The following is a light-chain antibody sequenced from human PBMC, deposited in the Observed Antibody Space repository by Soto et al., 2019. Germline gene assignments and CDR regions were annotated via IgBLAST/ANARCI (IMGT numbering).Light chain of an antibody. Sequence: EIVLTQSPGTLSLPPGEGATLSCRASQSVNSDSLAWYQQKPGQAPRLLMSGASTRATGIPDRFRGSGSGTDFTLTISRLEPADFAVYWCQQYGSSLTFGQGTKVEIK. CDR2: GAS. V-gene: IGKV3-20*01. CDR1: QSVNSDS. CDR3: QQYGSSLT. J-gene: IGKJ1*01.